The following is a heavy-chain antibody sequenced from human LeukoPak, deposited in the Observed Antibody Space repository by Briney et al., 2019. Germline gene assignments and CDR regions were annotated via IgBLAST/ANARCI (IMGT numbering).Heavy chain of an antibody. V-gene: IGHV1-8*02. Sequence: ASVKVSCKASGYTFTSYGISWVRQAPGRGLEWLGWMNPNSGSTGYAQNFQGRVSMTRDTSISTAYMELSNLGSEDTAVYYCARNLARTGDFDYWGQGTLVTVSS. D-gene: IGHD5-12*01. CDR3: ARNLARTGDFDY. J-gene: IGHJ4*02. CDR1: GYTFTSYG. CDR2: MNPNSGST.